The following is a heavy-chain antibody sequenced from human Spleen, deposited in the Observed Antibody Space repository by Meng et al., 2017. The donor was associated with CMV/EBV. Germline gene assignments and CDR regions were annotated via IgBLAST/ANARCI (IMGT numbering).Heavy chain of an antibody. CDR1: GYTFTSYG. J-gene: IGHJ4*02. CDR3: ARGVIGLRFTPLDY. CDR2: ISGYNGNT. Sequence: ASVNVSCKASGYTFTSYGISWVRQAPGQGLEWMGWISGYNGNTKYAQKVQGRVTMTTDTSTSTANMELRSLRSDDTAVYYCARGVIGLRFTPLDYWGQGTLVTVSS. V-gene: IGHV1-18*01. D-gene: IGHD3-3*01.